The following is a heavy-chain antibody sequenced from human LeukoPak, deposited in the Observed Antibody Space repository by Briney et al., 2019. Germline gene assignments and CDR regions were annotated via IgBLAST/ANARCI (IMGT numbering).Heavy chain of an antibody. J-gene: IGHJ6*02. CDR3: ARGPDCSGGSCYSNYYYGMDV. V-gene: IGHV4-34*01. Sequence: SETLSLTCALYGGSLSGYYSGWIRQPPEKGLEWIGEINHSGSTNYNPSLKSRVTISVDTSKNQFSLKLSSVTAADTAVYYCARGPDCSGGSCYSNYYYGMDVWGQGTTVTVSS. CDR1: GGSLSGYY. CDR2: INHSGST. D-gene: IGHD2-15*01.